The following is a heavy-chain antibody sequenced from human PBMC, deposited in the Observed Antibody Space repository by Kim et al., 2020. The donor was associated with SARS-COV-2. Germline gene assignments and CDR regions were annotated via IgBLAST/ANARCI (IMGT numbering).Heavy chain of an antibody. CDR1: GGSISSYY. CDR2: IYYSGST. V-gene: IGHV4-59*01. D-gene: IGHD1-26*01. CDR3: ARDGYYSYFDY. J-gene: IGHJ4*02. Sequence: SETLSLTCTVSGGSISSYYWSWIRQPPGKGLEWIGYIYYSGSTNYNPSLKSRVTISVDTSKNQFSLKLSSVTAADTAVYYCARDGYYSYFDYWGQGTLVTVSS.